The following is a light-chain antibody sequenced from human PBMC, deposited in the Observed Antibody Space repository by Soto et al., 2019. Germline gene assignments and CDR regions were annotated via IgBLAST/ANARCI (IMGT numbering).Light chain of an antibody. Sequence: DIQRTQSPSSLSASVGDRVTITCRASQSISSYLNWYQQKPGKAPKLLIYAASSLQSGVPSRFSGSGSGRDFTLTISSRQPEDFASYYCQQSYSTLPITFGPGTKVDIK. CDR1: QSISSY. V-gene: IGKV1-39*01. CDR2: AAS. J-gene: IGKJ3*01. CDR3: QQSYSTLPIT.